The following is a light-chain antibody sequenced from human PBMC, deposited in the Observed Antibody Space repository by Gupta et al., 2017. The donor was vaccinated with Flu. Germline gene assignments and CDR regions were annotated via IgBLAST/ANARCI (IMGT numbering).Light chain of an antibody. V-gene: IGLV1-40*01. CDR1: AATFGAGYD. CDR3: RSYDDSLTGPWV. CDR2: ANT. Sequence: TISCIGSAATFGAGYDVHWFQHLPGTAPKLLIYANTNRPSGVPDRFSGSKSGTSASLVITGLQADDEATYFCRSYDDSLTGPWVFGGGTKVTVL. J-gene: IGLJ3*02.